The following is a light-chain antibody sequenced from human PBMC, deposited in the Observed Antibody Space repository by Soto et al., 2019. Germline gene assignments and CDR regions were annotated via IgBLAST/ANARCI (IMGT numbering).Light chain of an antibody. CDR2: AAS. V-gene: IGKV1-33*01. Sequence: DIQMTQSPSSLSASVGDRVTITCRASQIISSYLHWYQHQPGRAPKLLIYAASNLETGVPSRFSGSGSGTDFTFTISSLQPEDIATYYCQQYDNLPLTFGGGTKVDIK. CDR3: QQYDNLPLT. J-gene: IGKJ4*01. CDR1: QIISSY.